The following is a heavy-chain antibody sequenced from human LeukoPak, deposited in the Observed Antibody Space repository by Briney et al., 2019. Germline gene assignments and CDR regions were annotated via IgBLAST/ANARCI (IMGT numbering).Heavy chain of an antibody. Sequence: SETLSLTCTVSGGSISTYYWSWIRQPPGKGLEWIGYSGSTNYNPSLKSRVTISVDTSKNQFSLKLSSVTAADTAMYYCARAVSGWYSDLWGRGTLVTVSS. V-gene: IGHV4-59*01. CDR1: GGSISTYY. CDR2: SGST. J-gene: IGHJ2*01. CDR3: ARAVSGWYSDL. D-gene: IGHD3-3*01.